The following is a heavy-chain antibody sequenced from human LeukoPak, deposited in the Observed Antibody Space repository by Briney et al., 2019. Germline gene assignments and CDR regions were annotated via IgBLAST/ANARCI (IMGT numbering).Heavy chain of an antibody. CDR1: GFTFSDYW. CDR2: IKQDGSEK. CDR3: VSFYETY. V-gene: IGHV3-7*03. J-gene: IGHJ4*02. D-gene: IGHD2/OR15-2a*01. Sequence: GGSLRLSCAASGFTFSDYWMNWVRQAPGKGLEWVAKIKQDGSEKYYVDSVKGRFTISRDNAQNSLYLQMNSLRAEDTAVYYCVSFYETYWGRGTLVTVSS.